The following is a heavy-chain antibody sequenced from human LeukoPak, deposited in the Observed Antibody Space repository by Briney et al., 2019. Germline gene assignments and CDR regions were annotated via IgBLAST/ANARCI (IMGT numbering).Heavy chain of an antibody. CDR2: ISGGGGAT. D-gene: IGHD6-6*01. J-gene: IGHJ4*02. V-gene: IGHV3-23*01. CDR3: AKDSSSSPYYFDY. Sequence: GGSLRLSCAASGFTFSSYAMTWVRQAPGKGLEWVSAISGGGGATYYALSERGRITISRDNSKNTLYLQMSSLRAEDTAVYYCAKDSSSSPYYFDYWGQGTLVTVSS. CDR1: GFTFSSYA.